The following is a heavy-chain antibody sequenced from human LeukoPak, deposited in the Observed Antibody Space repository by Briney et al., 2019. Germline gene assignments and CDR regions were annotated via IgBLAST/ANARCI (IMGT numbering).Heavy chain of an antibody. Sequence: PSETLSLTCTVSGDSISSSYWSWIRQPPGKGLEWIGYIYYSGSTNYNPSLKSRVTISVDTSKNQFSLKLSSVTAADTAVYYCARARPAYYYDSSGYYYFDYWGQGTLVTVSS. V-gene: IGHV4-59*01. CDR1: GDSISSSY. CDR2: IYYSGST. J-gene: IGHJ4*02. D-gene: IGHD3-22*01. CDR3: ARARPAYYYDSSGYYYFDY.